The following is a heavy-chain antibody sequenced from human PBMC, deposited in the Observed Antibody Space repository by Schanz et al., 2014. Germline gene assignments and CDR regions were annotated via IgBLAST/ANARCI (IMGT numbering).Heavy chain of an antibody. J-gene: IGHJ3*01. CDR1: GGTFGRYT. Sequence: QVQLVQSGAEVKKPGSSVSVSCEASGGTFGRYTISWLRQAPGQGLEWMGRNIHVLSVTNYAQKFQGRLTITVDQAKTTAFMQMSSLTSEDTAIYYCARRGMEMGTIHDAFDLWGQGTMVTVS. CDR2: NIHVLSVT. V-gene: IGHV1-69*02. D-gene: IGHD1-1*01. CDR3: ARRGMEMGTIHDAFDL.